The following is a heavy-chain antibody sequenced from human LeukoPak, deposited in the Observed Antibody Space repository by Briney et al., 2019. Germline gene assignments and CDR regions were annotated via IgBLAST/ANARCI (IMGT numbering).Heavy chain of an antibody. J-gene: IGHJ4*02. CDR3: ARVGSYFDGSGPKGLVTDY. D-gene: IGHD3-22*01. Sequence: PSETLSLTCAVSGGSISSTTFYWGWIRQPPEKGLEWIGAIYYSGSTYYNPSLKSRVTISVDMSKNQFSLKLNSVTAADTAVYYCARVGSYFDGSGPKGLVTDYWGRGTLVTVSS. CDR2: IYYSGST. CDR1: GGSISSTTFY. V-gene: IGHV4-39*07.